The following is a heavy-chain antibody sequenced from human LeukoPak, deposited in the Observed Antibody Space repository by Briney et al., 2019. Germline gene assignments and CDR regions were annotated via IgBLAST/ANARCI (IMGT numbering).Heavy chain of an antibody. CDR3: ARHHLDIVVVPAALYYFDY. Sequence: SETLSLTCVVYGGSFSGYYWSWIRQPPGKGLEWIGEIDQSGTTNYNPSLKSRVSISVDTSKKQFSLTLTSMTAADTAVYYCARHHLDIVVVPAALYYFDYWGQGTLVTVSS. CDR2: IDQSGTT. D-gene: IGHD2-2*01. J-gene: IGHJ4*02. CDR1: GGSFSGYY. V-gene: IGHV4-34*01.